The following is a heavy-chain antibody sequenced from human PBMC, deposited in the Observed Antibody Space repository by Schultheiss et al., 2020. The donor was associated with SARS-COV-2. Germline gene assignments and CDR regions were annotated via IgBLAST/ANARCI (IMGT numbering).Heavy chain of an antibody. CDR1: GFTFSSNY. CDR3: AGGGVIIPFNY. CDR2: ISSSGSTI. J-gene: IGHJ4*02. D-gene: IGHD3-16*02. Sequence: GGSLRLSCAASGFTFSSNYMNWVRQAPGKGLEWVSYISSSGSTIYYADSVKGRFTISRDNAKNSLYLQMNSLRAEDTAVYYCAGGGVIIPFNYWGQGTLVTVAS. V-gene: IGHV3-48*03.